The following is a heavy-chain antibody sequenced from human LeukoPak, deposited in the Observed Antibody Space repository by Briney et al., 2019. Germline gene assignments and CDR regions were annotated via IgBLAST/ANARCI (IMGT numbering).Heavy chain of an antibody. Sequence: SVKVSCKASGGTFSSYAISWVRQAPGQGLEWMGRIIPIFGIANSAQKFQGRVTITADKSTSTAYMGLSSLRSEDTAVYYCARAGSGDYYYYGMDVGGQGTTVTVSS. CDR2: IIPIFGIA. CDR1: GGTFSSYA. V-gene: IGHV1-69*04. CDR3: ARAGSGDYYYYGMDV. D-gene: IGHD3-10*01. J-gene: IGHJ6*02.